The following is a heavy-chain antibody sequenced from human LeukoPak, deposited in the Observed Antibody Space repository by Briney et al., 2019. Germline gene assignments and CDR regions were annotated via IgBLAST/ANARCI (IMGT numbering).Heavy chain of an antibody. CDR2: MNPNSGNT. CDR1: GYTFTSYD. CDR3: ARESSSSSAADY. V-gene: IGHV1-8*01. J-gene: IGHJ4*02. D-gene: IGHD6-6*01. Sequence: ASVKVSCKASGYTFTSYDINWVRQATGQGLEWMGWMNPNSGNTGYAQKFQGRVTMTRNTSISTAYMELSSLRSDDTAVYYCARESSSSSAADYWGQGTLVTVSS.